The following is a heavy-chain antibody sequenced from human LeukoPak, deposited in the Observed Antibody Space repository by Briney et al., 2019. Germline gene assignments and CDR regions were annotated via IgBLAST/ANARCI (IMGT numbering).Heavy chain of an antibody. CDR2: ISYDGSNK. CDR1: GFTFSSYG. D-gene: IGHD6-13*01. CDR3: ARAGGQSAGTPYFDY. Sequence: GGSLRLSCAASGFTFSSYGMHWVRQAPGKGLEWVAVISYDGSNKYYADSVKGRFTISRDNSKNTLYLQMNSLRAEDTAVYYCARAGGQSAGTPYFDYWGQGTLVTVSS. V-gene: IGHV3-30*03. J-gene: IGHJ4*02.